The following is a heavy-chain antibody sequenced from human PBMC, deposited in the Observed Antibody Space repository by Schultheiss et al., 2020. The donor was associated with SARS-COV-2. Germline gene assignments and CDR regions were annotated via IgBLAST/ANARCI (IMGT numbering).Heavy chain of an antibody. D-gene: IGHD6-6*01. CDR3: ARGPAARAFDY. CDR1: GYTFTSYG. J-gene: IGHJ4*02. Sequence: ASVKVSCKASGYTFTSYGISWVRQAPGQGLEWMGWISAYNGNTNYAQKLQGRVTMTRDTSISTAYMELSSLRSEDTAVYYCARGPAARAFDYWGQGTLVTVSS. V-gene: IGHV1-18*01. CDR2: ISAYNGNT.